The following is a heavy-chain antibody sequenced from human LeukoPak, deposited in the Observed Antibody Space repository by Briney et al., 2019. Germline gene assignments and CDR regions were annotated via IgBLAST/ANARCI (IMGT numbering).Heavy chain of an antibody. V-gene: IGHV4-59*01. CDR3: ARDLGYSYPEGWFDP. Sequence: SETLSLTCTVSGGSISSYYWSWIRQPPGKGLEWIGYIYYSGSTNYNPSLKSRVTISVDTSKNQFSLKLSSVTAADTAVYYCARDLGYSYPEGWFDPWGHGTLVTVSS. J-gene: IGHJ5*02. D-gene: IGHD5-18*01. CDR2: IYYSGST. CDR1: GGSISSYY.